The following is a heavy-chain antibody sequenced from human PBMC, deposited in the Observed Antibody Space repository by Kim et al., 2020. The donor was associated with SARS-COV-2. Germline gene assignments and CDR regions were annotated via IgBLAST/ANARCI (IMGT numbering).Heavy chain of an antibody. CDR1: GITFANYG. CDR2: ISGNDGTT. V-gene: IGHV3-23*01. D-gene: IGHD3-10*01. J-gene: IGHJ1*01. CDR3: LDYHVSGSYGFH. Sequence: GGSLRLSCAASGITFANYGVTWVRQAPGKGLEWVSSISGNDGTTYYADSVRGRSTISRDNSKNTMYLQLSNMRAEDTATYYCLDYHVSGSYGFHWGQGAL.